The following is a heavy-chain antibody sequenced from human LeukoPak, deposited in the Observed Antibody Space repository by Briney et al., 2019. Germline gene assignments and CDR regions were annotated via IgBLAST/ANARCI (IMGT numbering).Heavy chain of an antibody. CDR2: INHSGST. V-gene: IGHV4-34*01. Sequence: SSETLSLTCAVYGGSFSGYYWSWIRQPPGKGLEWIGEINHSGSTSYNPSLKSRVTISVDTSKNQFSLKLSSVTAADTAVYYCARSRYYDFWGGYYAGNWFDPWGQGTLVTVSS. CDR1: GGSFSGYY. D-gene: IGHD3-3*01. CDR3: ARSRYYDFWGGYYAGNWFDP. J-gene: IGHJ5*02.